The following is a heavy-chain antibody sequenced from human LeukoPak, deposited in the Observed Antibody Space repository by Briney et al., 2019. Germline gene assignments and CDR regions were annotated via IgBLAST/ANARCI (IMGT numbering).Heavy chain of an antibody. V-gene: IGHV4-59*12. CDR3: ARGGSGGWFNFDY. J-gene: IGHJ4*02. D-gene: IGHD6-19*01. CDR1: GGSISSYY. Sequence: PSETLSLTCTVSGGSISSYYWSWIRQPPGKGLEWIGYIYYSGSTNYNPSLKSRVTISVDTSKNQFSLKLSSVTAADTAVYYCARGGSGGWFNFDYWGQGTLVTVSS. CDR2: IYYSGST.